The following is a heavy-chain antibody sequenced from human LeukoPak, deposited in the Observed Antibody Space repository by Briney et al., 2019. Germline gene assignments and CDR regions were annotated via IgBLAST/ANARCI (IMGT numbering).Heavy chain of an antibody. D-gene: IGHD6-19*01. CDR3: ARTVAGIGYFDY. CDR2: IIPISGTA. Sequence: SVKVSCKASGGTFSSYAISWVRQAPGQGLEWMGGIIPISGTANYAQKFQGRVTITADKSTSTAYMELSSLRSEDTAVYYCARTVAGIGYFDYWGQGTLVTVSS. CDR1: GGTFSSYA. J-gene: IGHJ4*02. V-gene: IGHV1-69*06.